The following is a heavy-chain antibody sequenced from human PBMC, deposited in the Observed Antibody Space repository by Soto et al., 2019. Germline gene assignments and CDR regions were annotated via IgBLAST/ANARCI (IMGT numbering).Heavy chain of an antibody. Sequence: EVQLVESGGGLVQPGGSLRLSCAASGFDFSTYWMHWVRQAPGKGLVWVSRISGGGGTNYADSVEGRFTISSDNAKNILYLQMNSLTEEDTAMYYCIRASGGAGTGEYFWGQGTLVTVSS. D-gene: IGHD3-10*01. CDR2: ISGGGGT. V-gene: IGHV3-74*02. CDR1: GFDFSTYW. CDR3: IRASGGAGTGEYF. J-gene: IGHJ4*02.